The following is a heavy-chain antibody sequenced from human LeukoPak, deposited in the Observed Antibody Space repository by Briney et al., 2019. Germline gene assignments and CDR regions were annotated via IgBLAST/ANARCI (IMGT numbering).Heavy chain of an antibody. CDR2: MSGSGGST. CDR1: GFTFSIYG. Sequence: GGSLRLSCAASGFTFSIYGMSWVRQAPGKGLEWVSAMSGSGGSTYYAYSVKGRLTISRDNSKNTLYVQMNSLRADDTAVYYCARDNSVRDEAWWFNPWGQGTLVTVSS. V-gene: IGHV3-23*01. D-gene: IGHD5-24*01. J-gene: IGHJ5*02. CDR3: ARDNSVRDEAWWFNP.